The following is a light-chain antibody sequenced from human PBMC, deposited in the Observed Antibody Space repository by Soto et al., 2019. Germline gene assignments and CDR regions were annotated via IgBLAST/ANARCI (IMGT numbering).Light chain of an antibody. CDR3: QQTYNTPA. CDR2: GAS. J-gene: IGKJ4*01. Sequence: EIVLTQSPGTLSLSPGERATLSCRASQSVSSSYLAWYQQKPGQAPRLLIYGASSRATGIPDRFSGSGSGTDFTLTISRLEPEDSAVYYCQQTYNTPAFGGGTKVEIK. V-gene: IGKV3-20*01. CDR1: QSVSSSY.